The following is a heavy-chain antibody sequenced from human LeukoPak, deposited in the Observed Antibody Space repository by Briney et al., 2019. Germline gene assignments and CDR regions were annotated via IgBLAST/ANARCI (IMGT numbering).Heavy chain of an antibody. CDR1: GGSISSGGYY. J-gene: IGHJ3*02. CDR3: ATTLKMYSSSSWYLLDAFDI. CDR2: IYHSGST. V-gene: IGHV4-30-2*01. D-gene: IGHD6-13*01. Sequence: SETLSLTCTVSGGSISSGGYYWSWIRQPPGKGLEWIGYIYHSGSTYYNPSLKSRVTISVDTSKNQFSLKLSSVTAADTAVYYCATTLKMYSSSSWYLLDAFDIWGQGTMVTVSS.